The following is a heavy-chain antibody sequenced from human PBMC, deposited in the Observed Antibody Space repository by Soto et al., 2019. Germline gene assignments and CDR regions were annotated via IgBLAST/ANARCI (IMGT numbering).Heavy chain of an antibody. J-gene: IGHJ5*02. CDR1: GFTFTGSA. D-gene: IGHD2-2*01. V-gene: IGHV3-73*02. CDR2: IRSKTNNYAT. CDR3: VPAAPGGNYFEL. Sequence: EVQLVESGGGLVQPGGSLKLSCAASGFTFTGSAIHWVRQASGKGLEWVGRIRSKTNNYATAYTASVEGRFTISRDDSKNTAYLQMNSLKTQDTAVYCCVPAAPGGNYFELWGQGTLVTVSS.